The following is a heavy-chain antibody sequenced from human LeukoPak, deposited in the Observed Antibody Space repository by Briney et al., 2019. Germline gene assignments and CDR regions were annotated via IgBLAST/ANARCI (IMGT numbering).Heavy chain of an antibody. D-gene: IGHD1-26*01. V-gene: IGHV3-23*01. J-gene: IGHJ4*02. Sequence: GSLRLSCAASGFTFSSYAMSWVRQAPGKGLGWVSAISGSGGSTYYADSVKGRFTISRDNSKNTLYLQMNSLRAEDTAVYYCAKDRIVGATARLFDYWGQGTLVTVSS. CDR1: GFTFSSYA. CDR2: ISGSGGST. CDR3: AKDRIVGATARLFDY.